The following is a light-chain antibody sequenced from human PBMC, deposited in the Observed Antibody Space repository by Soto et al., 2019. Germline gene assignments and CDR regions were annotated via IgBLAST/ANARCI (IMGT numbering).Light chain of an antibody. CDR1: QSVSSSY. CDR2: GAS. CDR3: QQRSNWPPWT. V-gene: IGKV3D-20*02. J-gene: IGKJ1*01. Sequence: IVLTQSPGTLSLSPGERATLCCRASQSVSSSYLAWYQQKPGQAPRLLIYGASSRATGIPDRFSGSGSGTDFTLTISSLEPEDFAVYYCQQRSNWPPWTFGQGTKVDIK.